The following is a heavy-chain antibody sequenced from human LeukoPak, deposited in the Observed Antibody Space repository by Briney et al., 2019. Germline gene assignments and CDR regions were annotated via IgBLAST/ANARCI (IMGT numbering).Heavy chain of an antibody. CDR2: IYHSGST. J-gene: IGHJ4*02. CDR1: GYSISSGYY. D-gene: IGHD3-10*01. CDR3: ARDRVRGVGYFDY. V-gene: IGHV4-38-2*02. Sequence: PSETLSLTCTVSGYSISSGYYWGWIRQPPGKGLEWIGSIYHSGSTYYNPSLKSRVTISVDTSKNQFSLKLSSVTAADTAVYYCARDRVRGVGYFDYGGQGTLVTVSS.